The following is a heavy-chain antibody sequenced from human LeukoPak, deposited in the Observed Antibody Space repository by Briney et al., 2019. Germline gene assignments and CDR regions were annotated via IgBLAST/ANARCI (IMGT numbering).Heavy chain of an antibody. V-gene: IGHV3-9*01. CDR2: ISCNSGSI. D-gene: IGHD4-11*01. J-gene: IGHJ4*02. Sequence: GGSLRLSCAASGFKFDDYAMHWVRQAPGKGLEWVSGISCNSGSIGYADSVKGRFTMSRDNAKSSLILQMNSLRPEDTAVYFCAKVGAVSLDSWGQGTLVTVTS. CDR1: GFKFDDYA. CDR3: AKVGAVSLDS.